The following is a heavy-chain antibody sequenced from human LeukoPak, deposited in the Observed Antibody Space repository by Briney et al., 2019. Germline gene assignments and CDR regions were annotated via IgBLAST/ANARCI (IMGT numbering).Heavy chain of an antibody. CDR3: ARAEGRAEYFQH. Sequence: GGSLRLSCAASGFTFNSYAMHWVRQAPGKGLEWVAVISYDGSNKYYADSVKGRFTISRDNSKHTLYLQMNSLRAEDTAVYYCARAEGRAEYFQHWGQGTLVTVSS. J-gene: IGHJ1*01. CDR2: ISYDGSNK. V-gene: IGHV3-30*04. CDR1: GFTFNSYA.